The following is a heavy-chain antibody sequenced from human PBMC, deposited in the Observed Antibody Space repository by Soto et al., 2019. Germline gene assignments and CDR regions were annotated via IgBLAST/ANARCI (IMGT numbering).Heavy chain of an antibody. CDR2: ISGSGGII. CDR3: GRDTYYDGSGYHSGGVDF. Sequence: QVQLVESGGGSVKPGGSLRLSCAASGFTFGGFYMGWIRQAPGRGLEWVSFISGSGGIIYLADSVKGRFAISRDNTKNSLYLQMNSLRAGETAVYYCGRDTYYDGSGYHSGGVDFWGQGTLVTVSS. V-gene: IGHV3-11*01. D-gene: IGHD3-22*01. CDR1: GFTFGGFY. J-gene: IGHJ4*02.